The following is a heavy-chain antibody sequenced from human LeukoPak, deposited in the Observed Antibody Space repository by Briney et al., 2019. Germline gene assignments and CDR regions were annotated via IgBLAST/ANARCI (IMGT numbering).Heavy chain of an antibody. V-gene: IGHV4-59*01. Sequence: SETLSLTCTVSGVSIISYYWSWIRQPPGNGLEWIGYIYYSGNTNYNPSLKSRVTISVDQSKNQFSLKLSSVTAADTAVYYCARAPFGELFEYYFDYWGQGTLVTVSS. CDR1: GVSIISYY. J-gene: IGHJ4*02. CDR3: ARAPFGELFEYYFDY. D-gene: IGHD3-10*01. CDR2: IYYSGNT.